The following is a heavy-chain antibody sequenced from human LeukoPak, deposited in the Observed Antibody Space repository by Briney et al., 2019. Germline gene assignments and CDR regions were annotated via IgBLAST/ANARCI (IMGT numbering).Heavy chain of an antibody. CDR2: ISGSGGSA. CDR1: GFTFSSYA. Sequence: PGGSLRLSCAASGFTFSSYAMSWVRQAPGKGLEWVSAISGSGGSAYYADSVKGRFTISRDNSKNTLYLQMNSLRAEDTAAYYCANFASDFYYYYGMDVWGQGTTVTVSS. V-gene: IGHV3-23*01. J-gene: IGHJ6*02. CDR3: ANFASDFYYYYGMDV. D-gene: IGHD2-21*02.